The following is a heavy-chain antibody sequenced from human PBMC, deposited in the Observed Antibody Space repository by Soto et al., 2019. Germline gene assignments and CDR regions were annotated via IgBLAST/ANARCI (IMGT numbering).Heavy chain of an antibody. D-gene: IGHD3-22*01. CDR2: IIPILGIA. CDR1: GGTFSSYT. CDR3: ARAPYYYDSSGYYPDY. V-gene: IGHV1-69*02. J-gene: IGHJ4*02. Sequence: QVQLVQSGAEVKKPGSSVKVSCKASGGTFSSYTISWVRQAPGQGLEWMGRIIPILGIANYAQKFQGRVTITAEKSTSTAYMELSSLRSEDTAVYYCARAPYYYDSSGYYPDYWGQGTLVTVSS.